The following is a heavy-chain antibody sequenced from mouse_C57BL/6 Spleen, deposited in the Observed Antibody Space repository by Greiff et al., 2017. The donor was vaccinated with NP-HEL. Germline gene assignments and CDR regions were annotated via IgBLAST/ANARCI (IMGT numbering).Heavy chain of an antibody. CDR2: IYPGSGST. CDR1: GYTFTSYW. CDR3: ARRNIYYDYGYYAMDY. J-gene: IGHJ4*01. D-gene: IGHD2-4*01. Sequence: QVQLQQSGAELVKPGASVKMSCKASGYTFTSYWITWVKQRPGQGLEWIGDIYPGSGSTNYNEKFKSKATLTVDTSSSTAYMQLSSLTSEDSAVYYCARRNIYYDYGYYAMDYWGQGTSVTVSS. V-gene: IGHV1-55*01.